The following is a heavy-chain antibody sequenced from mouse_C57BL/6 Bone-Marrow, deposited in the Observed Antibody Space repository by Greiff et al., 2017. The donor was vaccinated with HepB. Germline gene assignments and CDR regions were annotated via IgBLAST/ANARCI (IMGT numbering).Heavy chain of an antibody. CDR1: GFNIKDYY. Sequence: DVKLVESGAELVRPGASVKLSCTASGFNIKDYYMHWVKQRPEQGLEWIGRIDPEDGDTEYAPKFQGKATMTADTSSNTGYLQLSSLTSEDTAVYYCTIYDGYFYFDYWGQGTTLTVSS. V-gene: IGHV14-1*01. CDR2: IDPEDGDT. D-gene: IGHD2-3*01. J-gene: IGHJ2*01. CDR3: TIYDGYFYFDY.